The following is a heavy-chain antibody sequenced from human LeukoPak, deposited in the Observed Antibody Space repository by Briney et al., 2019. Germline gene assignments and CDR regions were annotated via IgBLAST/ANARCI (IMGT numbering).Heavy chain of an antibody. Sequence: GESLKISCKGSGYSFTSYWIGWVRQMPGKGLEWMGIIYPGDSDTRYSPSFQGQVTISADKSISTAYLQWSSLKASDTAMYYCARAKQLRYYYMDVWGKGTTVTVSS. V-gene: IGHV5-51*01. J-gene: IGHJ6*03. CDR3: ARAKQLRYYYMDV. D-gene: IGHD5-18*01. CDR1: GYSFTSYW. CDR2: IYPGDSDT.